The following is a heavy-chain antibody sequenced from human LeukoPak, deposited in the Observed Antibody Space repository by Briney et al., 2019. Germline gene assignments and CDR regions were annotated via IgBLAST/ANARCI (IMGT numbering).Heavy chain of an antibody. CDR1: GFTFSNAW. CDR3: TTDYRTYYYDSSGYFSRGDY. CDR2: IKSKTDGGTT. Sequence: GGSLRLSWAASGFTFSNAWMSWVRQAPGKGLEWVGRIKSKTDGGTTDYAAPVKGRFTISRDDSKNTLYLQMNSLKTEDTAVYYCTTDYRTYYYDSSGYFSRGDYWGQGTLVTVSS. V-gene: IGHV3-15*01. D-gene: IGHD3-22*01. J-gene: IGHJ4*02.